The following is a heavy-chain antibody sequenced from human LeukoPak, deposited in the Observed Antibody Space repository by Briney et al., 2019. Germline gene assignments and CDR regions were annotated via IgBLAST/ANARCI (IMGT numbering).Heavy chain of an antibody. D-gene: IGHD3-16*01. CDR1: GFSFSTYG. J-gene: IGHJ3*01. CDR2: ISAGGSST. V-gene: IGHV3-23*01. CDR3: AKETGHLGVREVFAF. Sequence: GGSLRLSCAASGFSFSTYGMTWLRQAPGKGLEWVSSISAGGSSTYYADSVKGRFTISRDNSKNKLFVQMNSLRGDDTAVYFCAKETGHLGVREVFAFWGEGTMVTVST.